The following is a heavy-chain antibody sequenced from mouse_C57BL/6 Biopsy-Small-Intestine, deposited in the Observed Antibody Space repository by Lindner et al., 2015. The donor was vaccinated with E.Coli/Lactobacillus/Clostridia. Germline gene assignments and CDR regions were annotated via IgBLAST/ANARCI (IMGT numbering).Heavy chain of an antibody. CDR2: IYPRSGNT. CDR1: GYTFTSYG. D-gene: IGHD2-4*01. J-gene: IGHJ3*01. Sequence: VQLQESGPELARPGASVKLSCKASGYTFTSYGISWVKQRTGQGLEWIGEIYPRSGNTYYNEKFKGKATLTADKSSSTAYMQLSSLTSEDSAVYFCARTSYDYDGVFAYWGQGTLVTVSA. CDR3: ARTSYDYDGVFAY. V-gene: IGHV1-81*01.